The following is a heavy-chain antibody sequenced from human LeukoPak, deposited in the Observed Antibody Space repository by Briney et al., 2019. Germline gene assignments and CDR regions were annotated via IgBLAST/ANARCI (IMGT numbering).Heavy chain of an antibody. CDR3: ARAGGYDSGWYFDL. D-gene: IGHD5-12*01. CDR2: IYHSGST. J-gene: IGHJ2*01. CDR1: GGSISSGGYS. Sequence: SQTLSLTCAVSGGSISSGGYSWSWIRQPPGKGLEWIGYIYHSGSTYYNPSLKSRVTISVDRSKNQFPLKLSSVTAADTAVYYCARAGGYDSGWYFDLWGRGTLVTVSS. V-gene: IGHV4-30-2*01.